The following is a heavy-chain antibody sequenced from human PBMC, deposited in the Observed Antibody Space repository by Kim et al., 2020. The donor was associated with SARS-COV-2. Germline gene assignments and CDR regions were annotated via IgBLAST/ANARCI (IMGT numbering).Heavy chain of an antibody. CDR1: GFTFSTYY. CDR3: MGNGWIY. D-gene: IGHD2-2*03. CDR2: IKEDGSEK. J-gene: IGHJ4*02. V-gene: IGHV3-7*01. Sequence: GGSLRLSCAASGFTFSTYYMHWVRQAPGKGLEWVANIKEDGSEKKYVDSVKGRFTISRDNAKNSVYLQMSSLRAEDTAVYYCMGNGWIYWGQGTLVTVS.